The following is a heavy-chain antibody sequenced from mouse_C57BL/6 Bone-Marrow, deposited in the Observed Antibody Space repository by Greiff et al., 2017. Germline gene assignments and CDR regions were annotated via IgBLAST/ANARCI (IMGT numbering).Heavy chain of an antibody. CDR3: TGRDDGYYGGYFDV. J-gene: IGHJ1*03. CDR1: GFTFSNYW. CDR2: IRLKSDNYAT. D-gene: IGHD2-3*01. V-gene: IGHV6-3*01. Sequence: EVQVVESGGGLVQPGGSMKLSCVASGFTFSNYWMNWVRQSPEKGLEWVAQIRLKSDNYATHYAESVKGRFTISRDDSKSSVYLQMNNLRAEDTGIYYCTGRDDGYYGGYFDVWGTGTTVTVSS.